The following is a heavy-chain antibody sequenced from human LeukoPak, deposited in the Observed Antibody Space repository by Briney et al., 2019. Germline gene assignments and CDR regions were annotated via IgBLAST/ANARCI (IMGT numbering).Heavy chain of an antibody. J-gene: IGHJ4*02. V-gene: IGHV3-30*03. D-gene: IGHD3-16*01. CDR2: ISYDGSNK. Sequence: GGSLRLSCAASGFTFSNYGMHWVRQAPGKGLEWVAVISYDGSNKYYADSVKGRSTISRDNSKNTLYLQMNSLRAEDTAVYYCARDVSMINFDYWGQGSLVTVSS. CDR3: ARDVSMINFDY. CDR1: GFTFSNYG.